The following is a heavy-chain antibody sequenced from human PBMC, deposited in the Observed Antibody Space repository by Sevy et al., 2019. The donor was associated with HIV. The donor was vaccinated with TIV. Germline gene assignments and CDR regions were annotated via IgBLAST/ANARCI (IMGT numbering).Heavy chain of an antibody. CDR1: GGSISSSSYY. V-gene: IGHV4-39*02. J-gene: IGHJ5*02. CDR3: ARDLVGATTRWFDP. CDR2: IYYSGST. Sequence: SETLSLTCTVSGGSISSSSYYWGWIRQPPGKGLEWIGSIYYSGSTYYNPSLKSRVTISVDTSKNQFSLKLGSVTAADTAVYYCARDLVGATTRWFDPWGQGTLVTVSS. D-gene: IGHD1-26*01.